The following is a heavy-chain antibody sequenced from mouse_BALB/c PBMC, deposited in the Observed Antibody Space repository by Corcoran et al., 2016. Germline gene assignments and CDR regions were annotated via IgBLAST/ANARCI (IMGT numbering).Heavy chain of an antibody. D-gene: IGHD1-1*01. Sequence: EVQLQQSGPELVKPGASVKISCKASGYTFTGYTMNWVKQSHGKNLEWIGRINPYNGGTSYNQKFKGKATITVDKSSSTAYMELLSLTSEDSAVDYCARGYDCSSYVFAYWGQGTLVTVSA. J-gene: IGHJ3*01. V-gene: IGHV1-18*01. CDR3: ARGYDCSSYVFAY. CDR1: GYTFTGYT. CDR2: INPYNGGT.